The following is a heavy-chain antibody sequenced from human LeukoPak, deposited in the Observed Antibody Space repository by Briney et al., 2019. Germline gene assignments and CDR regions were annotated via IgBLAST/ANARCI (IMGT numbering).Heavy chain of an antibody. CDR3: ARQLYSSATV. CDR2: IYYSGGT. CDR1: GGSISSSNYL. V-gene: IGHV4-39*01. D-gene: IGHD6-25*01. Sequence: SETLSLTCTVSGGSISSSNYLWGWIRQPPGKGLEWIGNIYYSGGTYYNPSLKSRVTISLDTSKNQFSLQLSSVTVADTAVYYCARQLYSSATVWGQGTTVTVSS. J-gene: IGHJ6*02.